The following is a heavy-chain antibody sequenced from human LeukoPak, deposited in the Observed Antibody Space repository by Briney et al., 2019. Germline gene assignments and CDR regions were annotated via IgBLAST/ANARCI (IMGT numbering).Heavy chain of an antibody. CDR3: ARDSVSTALDY. CDR1: GGSISSGSYY. V-gene: IGHV4-61*02. D-gene: IGHD2/OR15-2a*01. Sequence: KPSQTLSLTCTVSGGSISSGSYYWSWIRQPAGKGLEWIGRIYTSGSTNYNPSLKSRVTISVDTSKNQFSLKLRSVTAADTAVYYCARDSVSTALDYWGQGTLVTVSS. CDR2: IYTSGST. J-gene: IGHJ4*02.